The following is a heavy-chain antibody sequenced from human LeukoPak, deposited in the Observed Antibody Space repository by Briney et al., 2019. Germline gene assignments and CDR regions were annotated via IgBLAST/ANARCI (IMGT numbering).Heavy chain of an antibody. CDR1: GGSISSYY. J-gene: IGHJ4*02. CDR3: ARVYSSGSDY. D-gene: IGHD6-19*01. CDR2: IYYSGST. V-gene: IGHV4-59*01. Sequence: SETLSLTCTVSGGSISSYYWSWIRQPPGKGLEWIGYIYYSGSTNYNPSLKSRVTISVDTSKNQFSLKLSSLTAADTAVYYCARVYSSGSDYWGQGTLVTVSS.